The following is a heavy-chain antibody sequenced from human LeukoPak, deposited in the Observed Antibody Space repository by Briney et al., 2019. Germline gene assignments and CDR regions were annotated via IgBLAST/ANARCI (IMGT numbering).Heavy chain of an antibody. CDR3: ARLSQTPDYYTLDGYYYLGY. D-gene: IGHD3-10*01. J-gene: IGHJ4*02. V-gene: IGHV1-8*01. Sequence: ASVKVSCKASRYTFTSYDINWVREAAGHGLEWMGWMNPNTGRTGYAQKFQGGITMTRDTSINTAYMELTNLRSEDTAIYYCARLSQTPDYYTLDGYYYLGYWGQGTPVTVSS. CDR2: MNPNTGRT. CDR1: RYTFTSYD.